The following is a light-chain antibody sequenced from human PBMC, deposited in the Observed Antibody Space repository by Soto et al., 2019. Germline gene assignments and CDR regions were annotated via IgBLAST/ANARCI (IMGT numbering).Light chain of an antibody. Sequence: QSALTQPASVSGSPGQSITISCTGTSSDVGGYKYVSWYQHHPGKAPDLLIYEVSNQPSGVSNRFSGSKSGNTASLTISGLQAEDEADYYCSSYTSRNTMVFGGGTQLTVL. J-gene: IGLJ2*01. CDR3: SSYTSRNTMV. CDR2: EVS. CDR1: SSDVGGYKY. V-gene: IGLV2-14*01.